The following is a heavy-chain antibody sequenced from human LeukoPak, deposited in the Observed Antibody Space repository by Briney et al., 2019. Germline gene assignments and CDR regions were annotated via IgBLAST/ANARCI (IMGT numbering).Heavy chain of an antibody. D-gene: IGHD6-19*01. Sequence: PGGSLRLSCVASGFTFSSYWMTWVGQAPGKGLEGMANINEDGSIQYYLDSVRGRFTISRDNAKTSVYLQLNSLRADDTAVYYCARDVWTGVAVSDYWGQGTLVTVSS. CDR2: INEDGSIQ. CDR1: GFTFSSYW. CDR3: ARDVWTGVAVSDY. V-gene: IGHV3-7*01. J-gene: IGHJ4*02.